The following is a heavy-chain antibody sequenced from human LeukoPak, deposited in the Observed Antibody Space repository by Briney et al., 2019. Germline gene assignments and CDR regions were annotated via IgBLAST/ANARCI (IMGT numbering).Heavy chain of an antibody. J-gene: IGHJ4*02. D-gene: IGHD3-16*02. CDR2: IYYSGST. CDR3: ARAVISFGGVIAKGFDC. Sequence: PSETLSLTCTASGGSFSTYYWSWIRQPPGKGLEWIGDIYYSGSTDYNPSLKSRVTMSLDTSKNQFSLKLSSVTAADTAVYYCARAVISFGGVIAKGFDCWGQGTLVTISS. V-gene: IGHV4-59*01. CDR1: GGSFSTYY.